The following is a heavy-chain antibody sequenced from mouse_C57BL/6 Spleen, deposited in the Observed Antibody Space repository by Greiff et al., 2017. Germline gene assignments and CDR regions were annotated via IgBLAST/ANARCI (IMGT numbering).Heavy chain of an antibody. CDR3: TTGGWLLRQGFAY. CDR1: GFNIKDDY. CDR2: IDPENGDT. V-gene: IGHV14-4*01. Sequence: EVQLQESGAELVRPGASVKLSCTASGFNIKDDYMHWVKQRPEQGLEWIGWIDPENGDTEYASKFQGKATITADTSSNTAYLQLSSLTSEDTAVYYCTTGGWLLRQGFAYWGQGTLVTVSA. J-gene: IGHJ3*01. D-gene: IGHD2-3*01.